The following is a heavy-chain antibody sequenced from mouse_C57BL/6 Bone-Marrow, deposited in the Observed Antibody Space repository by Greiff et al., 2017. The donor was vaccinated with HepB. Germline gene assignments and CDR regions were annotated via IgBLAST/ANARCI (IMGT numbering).Heavy chain of an antibody. Sequence: EVKLMESEGGLVQPGSSMKLSCTASGFTFSDYYMAWVRQVPEKGLEWVANINYDGSSTYYLDSLKSRFIISRDNAKNILYLQMSSLKSEDTATYYCARDLLGGGFAYWGQGTLVTVSA. V-gene: IGHV5-16*01. CDR3: ARDLLGGGFAY. CDR2: INYDGSST. J-gene: IGHJ3*01. CDR1: GFTFSDYY. D-gene: IGHD4-1*01.